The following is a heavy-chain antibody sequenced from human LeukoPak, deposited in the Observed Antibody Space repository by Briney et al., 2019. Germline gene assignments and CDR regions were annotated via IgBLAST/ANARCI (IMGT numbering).Heavy chain of an antibody. J-gene: IGHJ4*02. CDR2: INPNSGGT. CDR3: ARVIVAGFFPFDY. V-gene: IGHV1-2*02. D-gene: IGHD2-15*01. CDR1: GYTFTGYY. Sequence: GASVKVSCKASGYTFTGYYMHWVRQAPGQGLEWMGWINPNSGGTNYAQKFQGRVTMTRDTSISTAYMELSRLRSDDTAVYYCARVIVAGFFPFDYWGQGTLVTVSS.